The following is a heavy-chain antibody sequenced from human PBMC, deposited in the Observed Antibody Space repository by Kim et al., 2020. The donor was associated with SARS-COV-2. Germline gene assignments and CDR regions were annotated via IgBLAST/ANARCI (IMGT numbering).Heavy chain of an antibody. CDR3: ARVPYYDSRYFDY. J-gene: IGHJ4*02. Sequence: SNPSLKSRVTMSVDTSKNQFSLKLSSVTAADTAVYYCARVPYYDSRYFDYWGQGTLVTVSS. V-gene: IGHV4-4*07. D-gene: IGHD3-22*01.